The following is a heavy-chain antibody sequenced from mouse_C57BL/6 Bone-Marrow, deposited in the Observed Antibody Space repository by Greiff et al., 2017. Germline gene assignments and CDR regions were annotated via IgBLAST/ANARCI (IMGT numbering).Heavy chain of an antibody. CDR3: SSFDGNYFDF. J-gene: IGHJ2*01. Sequence: EVQLQQSGAELVRPGASVKLSCTASGFNIKDDYIHWVKQRPEQGLEWIGWIDPEIGDTEYASKFQGKATITSDTASTTAYLQLSSLTSEDTAFYYCSSFDGNYFDFWGQGTPLTVAS. V-gene: IGHV14-4*01. CDR1: GFNIKDDY. CDR2: IDPEIGDT. D-gene: IGHD2-3*01.